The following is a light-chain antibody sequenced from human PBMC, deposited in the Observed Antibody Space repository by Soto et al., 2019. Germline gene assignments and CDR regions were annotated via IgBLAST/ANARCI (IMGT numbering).Light chain of an antibody. J-gene: IGKJ2*01. CDR2: SAS. CDR3: QQYGSSSYT. Sequence: EIVLTQSPGTLSLSPGERATLSSRACQSVSISSLAWYQQKPGQAPRLLIYSASSRATGIPDRFSGSGSGTDFTLTISRLEPEDFAVYYCQQYGSSSYTFGQGTNLEIK. CDR1: QSVSISS. V-gene: IGKV3-20*01.